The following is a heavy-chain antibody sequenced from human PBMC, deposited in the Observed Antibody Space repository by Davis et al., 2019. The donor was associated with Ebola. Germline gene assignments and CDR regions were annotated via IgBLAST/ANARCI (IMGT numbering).Heavy chain of an antibody. D-gene: IGHD2/OR15-2a*01. CDR2: IRYDGSEK. Sequence: GGSLRLSCAASGFTFSSYGMHWVRQAPGKGLEWVAFIRYDGSEKYYADSVKGRFTISRDNSKNTLYLQMNSLRAEDTAVYYCAKDVYFSQPDYWGQGTLVTVSS. J-gene: IGHJ4*02. CDR1: GFTFSSYG. V-gene: IGHV3-30*02. CDR3: AKDVYFSQPDY.